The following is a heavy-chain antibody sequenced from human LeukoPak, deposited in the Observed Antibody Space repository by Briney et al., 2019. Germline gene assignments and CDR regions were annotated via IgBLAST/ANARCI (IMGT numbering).Heavy chain of an antibody. V-gene: IGHV3-7*01. CDR1: GFTFSSYW. CDR2: IKQDGSEK. J-gene: IGHJ4*02. CDR3: AKDDYGGNGIDY. D-gene: IGHD4-23*01. Sequence: PGGSLRLSCAAPGFTFSSYWMSWVRQAPGKGLEWVANIKQDGSEKYYVDSVKGRFTISRDNSKNTLYLQMNSLRAEDTAVYYCAKDDYGGNGIDYWGQGTLVTVSS.